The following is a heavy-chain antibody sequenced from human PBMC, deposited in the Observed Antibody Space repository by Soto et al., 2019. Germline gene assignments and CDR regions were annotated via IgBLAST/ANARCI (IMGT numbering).Heavy chain of an antibody. V-gene: IGHV3-48*01. J-gene: IGHJ4*02. CDR3: ASSGLRYFDWLSPPGY. D-gene: IGHD3-9*01. Sequence: GGSLRLSCAASGFTFSSYSMNWVRQAPGKGLEWVSYISSSSTIYYADSVKGRFTISRDNAKNSLYLQMNSLRAEDTAVYYCASSGLRYFDWLSPPGYWGQGTLVTVSS. CDR1: GFTFSSYS. CDR2: ISSSSTI.